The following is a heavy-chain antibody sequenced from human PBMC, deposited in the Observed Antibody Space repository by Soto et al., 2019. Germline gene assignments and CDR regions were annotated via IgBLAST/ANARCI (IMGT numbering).Heavy chain of an antibody. Sequence: QVQLQESGPGLVKPSETLSLTCSVSGDSLTSYYWTWVRQLPGKGLEWMGYIYYTGKTNYNPSLKGRVTISMDLSKNQFSLELRSLTAADTAVYYCARIILTGYYGLEPWGQGTLVIVSA. CDR2: IYYTGKT. D-gene: IGHD3-9*01. V-gene: IGHV4-59*01. CDR1: GDSLTSYY. J-gene: IGHJ5*02. CDR3: ARIILTGYYGLEP.